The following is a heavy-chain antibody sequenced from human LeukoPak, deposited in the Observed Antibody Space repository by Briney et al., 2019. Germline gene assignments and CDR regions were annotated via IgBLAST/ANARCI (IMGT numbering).Heavy chain of an antibody. CDR1: GFTFSSYA. V-gene: IGHV3-23*01. CDR2: ISGSGGGT. J-gene: IGHJ4*02. Sequence: GGSLRLSCAASGFTFSSYAMSWVRQAPGKGLEWVSAISGSGGGTYYADSVKGRFTISRDNSKNTLYLQMNSLRAEDTAVYYCAKMYYDFWSGYDSYFDYWGQGTLVTVSS. CDR3: AKMYYDFWSGYDSYFDY. D-gene: IGHD3-3*01.